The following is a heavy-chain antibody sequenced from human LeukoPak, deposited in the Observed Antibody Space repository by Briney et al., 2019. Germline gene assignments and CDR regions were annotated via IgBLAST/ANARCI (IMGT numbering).Heavy chain of an antibody. CDR3: AREDPYYYDSSGFV. V-gene: IGHV1-69*01. CDR1: GGTFSSYA. J-gene: IGHJ4*02. D-gene: IGHD3-22*01. CDR2: IIPIFGTA. Sequence: ASVKVSCKASGGTFSSYAISWVRQAPGQGLEWMGGIIPIFGTANYAQKFQGRVTITADESTSTAYMELSSLRSEDTAVYYCAREDPYYYDSSGFVWGKGTLVTVSS.